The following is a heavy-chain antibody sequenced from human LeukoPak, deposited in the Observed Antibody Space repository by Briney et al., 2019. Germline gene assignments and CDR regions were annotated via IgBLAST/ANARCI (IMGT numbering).Heavy chain of an antibody. CDR2: ISYDGSNK. Sequence: PGGSLRLSCAASGFTFSSYAMLWVRQAPGKGLEWVAVISYDGSNKYYADSVKGRFTISRDNSKNTLYLQMNSLRAEDTAVYYCARSDYGDFWYFDYWGQGTLVTVSS. CDR1: GFTFSSYA. D-gene: IGHD4-17*01. V-gene: IGHV3-30-3*01. J-gene: IGHJ4*02. CDR3: ARSDYGDFWYFDY.